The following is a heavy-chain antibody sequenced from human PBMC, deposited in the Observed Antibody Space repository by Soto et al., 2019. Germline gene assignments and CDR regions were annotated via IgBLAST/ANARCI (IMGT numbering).Heavy chain of an antibody. CDR2: IYYSGST. Sequence: QVQLQESGPGLVKPSETLSLTCTVSGGSISSHYWSWIRQPPGKGLEWTGYIYYSGSTNYNPSLKSRVTISVDTSKNQFSLKLTSVTAADTVVYYCARHAGNNAFDIWGQGTMVTVSS. CDR1: GGSISSHY. V-gene: IGHV4-59*08. CDR3: ARHAGNNAFDI. J-gene: IGHJ3*02.